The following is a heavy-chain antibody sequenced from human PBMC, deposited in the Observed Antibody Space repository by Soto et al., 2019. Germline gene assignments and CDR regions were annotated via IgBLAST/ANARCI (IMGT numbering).Heavy chain of an antibody. CDR3: ARDSPPSYNDSSGYQLGVFDY. CDR2: IYYSGST. V-gene: IGHV4-59*13. D-gene: IGHD3-22*01. Sequence: SETLSLTCTVSGGSISSDYWTCIRQPLGKGKERIGYIYYSGSTNYNPSLKRRVTISVDTSKNQFSLKLSSVTAADTAVYYCARDSPPSYNDSSGYQLGVFDYWGQGTLVTVS. CDR1: GGSISSDY. J-gene: IGHJ4*02.